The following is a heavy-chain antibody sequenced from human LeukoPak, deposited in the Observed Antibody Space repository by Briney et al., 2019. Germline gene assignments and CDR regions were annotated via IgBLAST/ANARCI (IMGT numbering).Heavy chain of an antibody. CDR3: ARIYGSGSYYTAPLDY. J-gene: IGHJ4*02. CDR1: GFSFDDYA. CDR2: ISWNSGSI. Sequence: LRLSCAASGFSFDDYAMHWVRQAPGKGLEWVSGISWNSGSIDYADSVKGRFTISRDNAKNSLYVQMDSLRAEDTAVYYCARIYGSGSYYTAPLDYWGQGTLVTVSS. V-gene: IGHV3-9*01. D-gene: IGHD3-10*01.